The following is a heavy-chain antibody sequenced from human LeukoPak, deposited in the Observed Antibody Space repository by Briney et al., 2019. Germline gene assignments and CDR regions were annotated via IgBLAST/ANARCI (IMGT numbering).Heavy chain of an antibody. J-gene: IGHJ4*02. V-gene: IGHV1-69*13. CDR1: GGTFSSYA. D-gene: IGHD6-13*01. CDR2: IIPIFGTP. CDR3: ARGDLDGASSWYGSF. Sequence: SVKVSCKASGGTFSSYAINWVRQAPGQGLEWVGGIIPIFGTPTYAQKFQGRVTITADESTSTAYMEPSSLGSEDTAVYYCARGDLDGASSWYGSFWGQGTLVAVSS.